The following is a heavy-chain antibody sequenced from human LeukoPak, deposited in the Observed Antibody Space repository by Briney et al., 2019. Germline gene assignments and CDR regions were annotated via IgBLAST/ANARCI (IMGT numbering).Heavy chain of an antibody. J-gene: IGHJ4*02. D-gene: IGHD4-17*01. Sequence: PGGSLRLSCAASAFTFSSYGMHWVRQAPGKGLEWVAFIRYDGSNKYYADSVKGRFTISRDNSRNTLYLQMNSLRAEDTAVYYCARDIMTTVTDRLDYWGQGTLVTVSS. CDR2: IRYDGSNK. CDR3: ARDIMTTVTDRLDY. V-gene: IGHV3-30*02. CDR1: AFTFSSYG.